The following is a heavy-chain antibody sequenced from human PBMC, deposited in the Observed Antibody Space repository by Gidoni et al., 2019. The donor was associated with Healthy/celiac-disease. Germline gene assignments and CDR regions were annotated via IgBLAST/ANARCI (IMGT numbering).Heavy chain of an antibody. J-gene: IGHJ6*02. CDR1: GGSISSYY. CDR2: IYYSGST. V-gene: IGHV4-59*01. Sequence: QVQLQESGPGLVKPSETLSLTCTVPGGSISSYYWSWIRQPPGKGLEWIGYIYYSGSTNYNPSLKSRVTISVDTSKNQFSLKLSSVTAADTAVYYCARAQGSGSYDYYYYYGMDVWGQGTTVTVSS. D-gene: IGHD3-10*01. CDR3: ARAQGSGSYDYYYYYGMDV.